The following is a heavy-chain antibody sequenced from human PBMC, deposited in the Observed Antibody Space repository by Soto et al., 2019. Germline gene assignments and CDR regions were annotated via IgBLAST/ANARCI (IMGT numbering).Heavy chain of an antibody. J-gene: IGHJ6*02. CDR1: GFTFSSYA. Sequence: GGSLRLSCAASGFTFSSYAMHWVRQAPGKGLEGVAGISYDGSNKYYADSVKGRFTISRDNSQNTLYLQMNSLRAEDTAVYYCATHYYGSGSYYKSLPWYYGMDVWGQGTTVTVSS. CDR3: ATHYYGSGSYYKSLPWYYGMDV. V-gene: IGHV3-30-3*01. CDR2: ISYDGSNK. D-gene: IGHD3-10*01.